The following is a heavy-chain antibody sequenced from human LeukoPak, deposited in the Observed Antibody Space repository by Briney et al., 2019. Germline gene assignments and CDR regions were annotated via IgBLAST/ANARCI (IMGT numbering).Heavy chain of an antibody. V-gene: IGHV3-30*02. CDR1: GFTFNSYG. Sequence: PGGSLRPSCAASGFTFNSYGMHWVRQAPGKGLEWVAFIQYDGSNKYYADSVKGRFTISRDNSKNTLYLQMNSLRAEDTAVYYCAKQEYSSSSFWDYWGQGTLVTVSS. J-gene: IGHJ4*02. CDR2: IQYDGSNK. CDR3: AKQEYSSSSFWDY. D-gene: IGHD6-6*01.